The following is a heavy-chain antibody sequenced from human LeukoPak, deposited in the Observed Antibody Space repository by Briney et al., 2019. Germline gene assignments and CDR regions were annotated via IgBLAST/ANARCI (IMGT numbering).Heavy chain of an antibody. CDR1: GFTVSSNY. J-gene: IGHJ4*02. CDR2: IYSGGST. D-gene: IGHD3-22*01. Sequence: GGSLRLSCAASGFTVSSNYMSWVRQAPGKGLEWVSVIYSGGSTYYADSVKGRFTISRDNAENTLYLQMNSLRVEDTAVYYCVRSAFHAGSGNYYDYWGQGTLVTVSS. CDR3: VRSAFHAGSGNYYDY. V-gene: IGHV3-53*01.